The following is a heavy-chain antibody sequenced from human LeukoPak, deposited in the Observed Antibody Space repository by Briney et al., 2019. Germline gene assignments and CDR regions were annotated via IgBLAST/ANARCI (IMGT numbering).Heavy chain of an antibody. J-gene: IGHJ4*02. CDR3: ARVSGGSYTLDY. Sequence: ASVKVSCKASGGTFSSYAISWVRRAPGQGLEWMGGIIPIFGTANYAQKFQGRVTITADESTSTAYMELSSLRSEDTAVYYCARVSGGSYTLDYWGQGTLVTVSS. CDR1: GGTFSSYA. V-gene: IGHV1-69*13. D-gene: IGHD1-26*01. CDR2: IIPIFGTA.